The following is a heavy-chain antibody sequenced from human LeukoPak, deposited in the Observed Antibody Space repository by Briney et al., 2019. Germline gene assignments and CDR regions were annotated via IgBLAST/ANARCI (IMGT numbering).Heavy chain of an antibody. V-gene: IGHV4-4*02. J-gene: IGHJ3*02. CDR2: IYHSGST. CDR1: GFTFSSYAM. Sequence: PGGSLRLSCAASGFTFSSYAMSWVRQAPGKGLEWIGEIYHSGSTNYNPSLKSRVTISVDKSKNQFSLKLSSVTAADTAVYYCARDGDAFDIWGQGTMVTVSS. CDR3: ARDGDAFDI.